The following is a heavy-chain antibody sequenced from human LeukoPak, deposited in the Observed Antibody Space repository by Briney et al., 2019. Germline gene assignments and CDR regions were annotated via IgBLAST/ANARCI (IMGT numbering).Heavy chain of an antibody. V-gene: IGHV1-8*01. D-gene: IGHD3-10*01. CDR3: ARGYHRYYYGSGRWYNWFDP. J-gene: IGHJ5*02. CDR1: GYTFTSYD. CDR2: MNPNSGNT. Sequence: ASVKVSCKASGYTFTSYDINWVRQATGQGLEWMGWMNPNSGNTGYAQKFQGRVTMTRNTSISTAYMELSSLTSEDTAVYYCARGYHRYYYGSGRWYNWFDPWGQGTLVTVSS.